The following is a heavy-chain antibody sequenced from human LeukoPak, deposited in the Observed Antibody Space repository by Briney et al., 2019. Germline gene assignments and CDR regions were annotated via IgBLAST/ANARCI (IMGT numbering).Heavy chain of an antibody. CDR1: GGTFSSYA. CDR2: IIPIFGTA. J-gene: IGHJ4*02. V-gene: IGHV1-69*06. Sequence: GSSVKVSCKASGGTFSSYAISWVRQAPGQGLEWMGGIIPIFGTANYAQKFQGRVTITADKSTSTAYMELSSLRSEDTAVYHCARETGYSSGGGSDYWGQGTLVTVSS. D-gene: IGHD6-19*01. CDR3: ARETGYSSGGGSDY.